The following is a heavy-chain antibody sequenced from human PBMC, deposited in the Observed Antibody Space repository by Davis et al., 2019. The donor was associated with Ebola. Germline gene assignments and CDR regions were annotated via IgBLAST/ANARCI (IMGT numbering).Heavy chain of an antibody. D-gene: IGHD6-13*01. CDR2: ISSSAGTI. CDR1: RFTFSDYY. V-gene: IGHV3-11*01. Sequence: GESLKISCAASRFTFSDYYMSWIRQAPGKGLEWVSYISSSAGTIYYADSVKGRFTISRDNAKNTLYLQMNSLRAEDTAVYYCARGVQQLVDYWGQGTLVTVSS. J-gene: IGHJ4*02. CDR3: ARGVQQLVDY.